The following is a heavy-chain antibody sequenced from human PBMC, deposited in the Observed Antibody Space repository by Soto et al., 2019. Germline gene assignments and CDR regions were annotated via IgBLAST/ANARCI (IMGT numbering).Heavy chain of an antibody. CDR1: GYTFTDYY. J-gene: IGHJ4*02. V-gene: IGHV1-2*02. D-gene: IGHD6-19*01. CDR3: TRASAVAGGSSNSLPNDY. Sequence: QVQLVQSGAEVKKPGASVKVSCKASGYTFTDYYMHWVRQAPGQGLEWMGWINPSSGATSYAQNFQGRVTMTRDTSISTFYMELSRLSSVDTALYYCTRASAVAGGSSNSLPNDYWGQGTLVTVSS. CDR2: INPSSGAT.